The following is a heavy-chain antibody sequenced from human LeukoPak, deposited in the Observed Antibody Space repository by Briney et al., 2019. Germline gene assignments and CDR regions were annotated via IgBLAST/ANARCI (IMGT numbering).Heavy chain of an antibody. Sequence: ASVKVSCTASGYTFTSYDINTGRQAPGQGLEWMGWMNPNSGNTGYAQKFRGRAPMTRNTSISTAYRDLSSRRSETAAVYYCARVGYYYYYGMDVRGQGTPVTVSS. J-gene: IGHJ6*02. CDR2: MNPNSGNT. V-gene: IGHV1-8*01. CDR3: ARVGYYYYYGMDV. CDR1: GYTFTSYD.